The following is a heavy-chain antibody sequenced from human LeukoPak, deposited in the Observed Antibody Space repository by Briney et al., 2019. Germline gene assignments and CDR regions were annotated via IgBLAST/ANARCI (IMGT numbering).Heavy chain of an antibody. J-gene: IGHJ4*02. CDR3: ARGASGGYSYGWIN. CDR2: IYTSGST. V-gene: IGHV4-61*02. D-gene: IGHD5-18*01. CDR1: GVSISSGSYY. Sequence: SQTLSLTCTVSGVSISSGSYYWRWIRQPAGKGLEWNGRIYTSGSTNYNPSLKSRVTISVDTSKNQFSLKLSSVTAAGTAVYYCARGASGGYSYGWINGGQGILVTVPS.